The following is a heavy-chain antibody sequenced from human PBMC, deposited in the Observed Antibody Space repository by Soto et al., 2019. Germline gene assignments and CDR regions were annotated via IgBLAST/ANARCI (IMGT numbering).Heavy chain of an antibody. J-gene: IGHJ4*02. CDR3: ASHAAYDSVWGKSDGSDY. D-gene: IGHD3-16*01. Sequence: QLQLQESGPGLVKPSETLSLACTVSGGSISSNSYYWDWIRQPPGKGLEWIGSMYYSGATYHNPSLQSRVTISVDTSKNQFSLHLSSVTAADTAVYYFASHAAYDSVWGKSDGSDYWGQGTLVTVSS. CDR1: GGSISSNSYY. V-gene: IGHV4-39*01. CDR2: MYYSGAT.